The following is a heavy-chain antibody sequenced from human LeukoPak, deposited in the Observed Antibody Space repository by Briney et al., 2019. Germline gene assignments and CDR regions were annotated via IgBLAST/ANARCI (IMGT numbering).Heavy chain of an antibody. D-gene: IGHD2-15*01. V-gene: IGHV3-21*01. Sequence: GGSLRLSCAASGFTFSSYSMNWVRQAPGKGLEWVSSISSSSSYIYYADSVKGRFTISRDNAKNSLYLQMNSLRAEDTAVYYCARAGNHCSGGSCYLRYFDYWGQGTPVTVSS. CDR2: ISSSSSYI. CDR1: GFTFSSYS. J-gene: IGHJ4*02. CDR3: ARAGNHCSGGSCYLRYFDY.